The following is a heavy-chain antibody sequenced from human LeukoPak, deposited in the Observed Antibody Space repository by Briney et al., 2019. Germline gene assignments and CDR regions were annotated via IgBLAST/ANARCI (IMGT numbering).Heavy chain of an antibody. V-gene: IGHV3-7*01. CDR1: GFTFSSYA. CDR2: IKQDGSQT. J-gene: IGHJ4*02. CDR3: ARKGLPDY. Sequence: GGSLRLSCAASGFTFSSYAMSWVRQAPGKGLEWLANIKQDGSQTYYVDSVKGRFTISRDNAKNSLYLQMNSLRVEDTALYYCARKGLPDYWGQGTLVTVSS.